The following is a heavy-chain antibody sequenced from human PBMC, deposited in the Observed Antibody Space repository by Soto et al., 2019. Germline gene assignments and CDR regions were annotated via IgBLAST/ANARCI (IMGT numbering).Heavy chain of an antibody. CDR1: GGSISSNFYY. Sequence: SETLSLTCTVSGGSISSNFYYWGWIRQPPGKGLQWIGNIYYRGSTNYNPSLKSRVTISVDRSKNQFSLKLSSVTAADTAVYYCARGGVDYYDSSGYYFSPYYFDYWGQGTLVTVSS. J-gene: IGHJ4*02. D-gene: IGHD3-22*01. CDR3: ARGGVDYYDSSGYYFSPYYFDY. V-gene: IGHV4-39*07. CDR2: IYYRGST.